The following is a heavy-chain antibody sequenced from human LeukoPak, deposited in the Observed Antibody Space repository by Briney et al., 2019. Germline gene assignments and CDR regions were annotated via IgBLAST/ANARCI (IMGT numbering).Heavy chain of an antibody. CDR1: GGSISISNW. CDR3: ARGLHGMDV. Sequence: SGTLSLTCAASGGSISISNWWSWVRQPPGKGLEWIGEINHSGSTNYNPSLKSRVTISVDTSKNQFSLKLSSVTAADTAVYYCARGLHGMDVWGQGTTVTVSS. CDR2: INHSGST. V-gene: IGHV4-4*02. J-gene: IGHJ6*02.